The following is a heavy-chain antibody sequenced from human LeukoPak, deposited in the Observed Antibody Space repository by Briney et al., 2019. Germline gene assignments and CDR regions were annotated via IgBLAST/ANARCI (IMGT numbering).Heavy chain of an antibody. J-gene: IGHJ4*02. V-gene: IGHV3-48*04. D-gene: IGHD1-26*01. CDR3: ARGRSTWHLDY. CDR1: GFTFSSYW. CDR2: ISSSGNAI. Sequence: HPGGSLRLSCAASGFTFSSYWMSWVRQAPGKGLEGVSYISSSGNAIYYADSVKGRFNISRDNAKNSLSLQMNSLRAEDTAVYYCARGRSTWHLDYWGQGTLVTVSS.